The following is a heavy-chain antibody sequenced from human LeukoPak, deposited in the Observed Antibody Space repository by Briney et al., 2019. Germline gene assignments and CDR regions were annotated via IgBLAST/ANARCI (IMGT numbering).Heavy chain of an antibody. CDR2: IKQDGSEK. CDR1: GFTFISYW. J-gene: IGHJ3*02. CDR3: ARGRDGYNLVDAFDI. Sequence: GGSLRLSCAASGFTFISYWMSWVRQAPGKGLEWVANIKQDGSEKYYVDSVKGRFTISRDNAKNSLYLQMNSLRAEDTAVYYCARGRDGYNLVDAFDIWGQGIMVTVSS. D-gene: IGHD5-24*01. V-gene: IGHV3-7*01.